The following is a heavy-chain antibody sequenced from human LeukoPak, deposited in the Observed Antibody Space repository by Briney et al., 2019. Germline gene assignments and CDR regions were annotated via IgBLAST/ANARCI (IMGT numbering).Heavy chain of an antibody. Sequence: SETLSLTCTASGGSISSYYWSWIRQPPGKGLEWIGYIYYSGSTNYNPSLKSRVTISVDTSKNQFSLKLSSVTAADTAVYYCAREESYYFDYWGQGTLVTVSS. CDR2: IYYSGST. CDR3: AREESYYFDY. CDR1: GGSISSYY. J-gene: IGHJ4*02. V-gene: IGHV4-59*01.